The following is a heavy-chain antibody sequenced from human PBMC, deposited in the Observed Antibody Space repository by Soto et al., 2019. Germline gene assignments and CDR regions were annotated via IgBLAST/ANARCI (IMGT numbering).Heavy chain of an antibody. V-gene: IGHV1-69*01. CDR1: GGTFSRDA. CDR3: ARGVVVVAARQLGWFDP. CDR2: IIPMFGTA. Sequence: QVQLVQSGAEVKNPGSSVTVSCKAPGGTFSRDAISWVRQAPGQGLEWMGGIIPMFGTAKYVQEFQGRLTITADESTTTAYMEVRGLRSDDTAVDYCARGVVVVAARQLGWFDPWGQGTLVSVSS. D-gene: IGHD2-15*01. J-gene: IGHJ5*02.